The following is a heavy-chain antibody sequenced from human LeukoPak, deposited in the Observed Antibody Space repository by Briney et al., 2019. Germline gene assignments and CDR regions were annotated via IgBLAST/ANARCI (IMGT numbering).Heavy chain of an antibody. CDR2: MNPNSGNT. J-gene: IGHJ4*02. CDR1: GYTFTSYD. Sequence: GASVKVSCKASGYTFTSYDINWVRQATGQGLEWMGWMNPNSGNTGYAQKFQGRVTITRNTSISTAYMELSSLRSEDTAVYYCARAAMVTFGGVIVYDYWGQGTLVTVSS. CDR3: ARAAMVTFGGVIVYDY. D-gene: IGHD3-16*02. V-gene: IGHV1-8*03.